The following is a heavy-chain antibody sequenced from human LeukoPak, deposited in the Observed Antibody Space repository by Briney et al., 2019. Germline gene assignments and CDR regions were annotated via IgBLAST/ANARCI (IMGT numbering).Heavy chain of an antibody. V-gene: IGHV3-43*01. Sequence: GGSLRLSCAASGFTFDDYTMHWVRQAPGKGLEWVSLISWDGGSTYYADSVKGRFTISRDNSKNSLYLQMNSLRTEDTALYYCAKDSGGYSGHRALDYWGQGTLVTVSS. CDR3: AKDSGGYSGHRALDY. CDR2: ISWDGGST. D-gene: IGHD5-12*01. CDR1: GFTFDDYT. J-gene: IGHJ4*02.